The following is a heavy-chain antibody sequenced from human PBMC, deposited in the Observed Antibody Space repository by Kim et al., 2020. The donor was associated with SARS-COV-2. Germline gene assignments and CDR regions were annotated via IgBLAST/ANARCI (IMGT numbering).Heavy chain of an antibody. CDR1: GFTFSSYA. V-gene: IGHV3-23*01. J-gene: IGHJ3*02. Sequence: GGSLRLSCAASGFTFSSYAMSWVRQAPGKGLEWVSAISGSGGSTYYADSVKGRFTISRDNSKNTLYLQMNSLRAEDTAVYYCAKDLGRTALSGYPHYDAFDIWGQGTMVTVSS. CDR3: AKDLGRTALSGYPHYDAFDI. CDR2: ISGSGGST. D-gene: IGHD3-22*01.